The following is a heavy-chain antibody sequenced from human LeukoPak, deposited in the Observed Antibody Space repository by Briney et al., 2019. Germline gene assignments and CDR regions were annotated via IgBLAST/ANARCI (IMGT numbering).Heavy chain of an antibody. D-gene: IGHD3-9*01. CDR1: GFTVSSYG. CDR3: ANGRSYYDILTGHTFDYYGMDV. J-gene: IGHJ6*02. CDR2: IRYDGSNK. V-gene: IGHV3-30*02. Sequence: GGSLRLSCAASGFTVSSYGMHWVRQAPGKGLEWVAFIRYDGSNKSYADSVKGRFTISRDNSKNTLYLQMNSLRAEDTAVYYCANGRSYYDILTGHTFDYYGMDVWGQGTTVTVSS.